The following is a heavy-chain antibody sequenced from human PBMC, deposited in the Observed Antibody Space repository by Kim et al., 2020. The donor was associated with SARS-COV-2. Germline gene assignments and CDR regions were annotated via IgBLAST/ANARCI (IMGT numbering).Heavy chain of an antibody. Sequence: GGSLRLSCATSGFTFTTYCMHWVRLVPGKGLLWVSCVNNDGSNTKYADSEKGRFTISRDKAKNTLYLQMNSLRADDAGLYYYARDLATWGQGTLVTVPT. J-gene: IGHJ1*01. CDR1: GFTFTTYC. CDR3: ARDLAT. D-gene: IGHD1-26*01. CDR2: VNNDGSNT. V-gene: IGHV3-74*03.